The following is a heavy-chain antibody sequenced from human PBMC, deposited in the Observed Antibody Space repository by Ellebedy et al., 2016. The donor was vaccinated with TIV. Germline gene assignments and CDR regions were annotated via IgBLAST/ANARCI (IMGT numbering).Heavy chain of an antibody. J-gene: IGHJ4*02. CDR1: GFTFSSYA. CDR2: ISGSGGST. V-gene: IGHV3-23*01. D-gene: IGHD6-19*01. CDR3: ANGGWSRPHDY. Sequence: GGSLRLXXAASGFTFSSYAMSWVRQAPGKGLEWVSAISGSGGSTYYADSVKGRFTISRDNSKNTLYLQMNSLRAEDTAVYYCANGGWSRPHDYWGQGTLVTVSS.